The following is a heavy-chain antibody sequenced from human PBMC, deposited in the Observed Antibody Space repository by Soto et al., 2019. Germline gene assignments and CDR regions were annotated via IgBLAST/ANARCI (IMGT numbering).Heavy chain of an antibody. Sequence: GGSLRLSCAASGFTFSNAWMSWVRQAPGKGLEWVGRIKSKTDGGTTDYAAPVKGRFTISRDDSKNTLYLQMNSLKTEDTAVYYCTTVSLFNYYYGMDVWGQGTTVTVSS. CDR3: TTVSLFNYYYGMDV. V-gene: IGHV3-15*01. CDR1: GFTFSNAW. CDR2: IKSKTDGGTT. J-gene: IGHJ6*02.